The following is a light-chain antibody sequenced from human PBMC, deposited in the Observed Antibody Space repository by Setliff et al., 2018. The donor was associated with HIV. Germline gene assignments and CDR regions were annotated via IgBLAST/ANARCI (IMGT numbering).Light chain of an antibody. J-gene: IGLJ1*01. CDR2: FNSDGSH. Sequence: QPVLTKSPSASASLGASVKLTCTLSSGHSSYAIAWHQQQPEKGPRFLMKFNSDGSHSKGDGIPDRFSGSSSGAERYLTISSLQSEDEADYYCQTWGTGIHYGFGTGTKSPS. CDR3: QTWGTGIHYG. CDR1: SGHSSYA. V-gene: IGLV4-69*01.